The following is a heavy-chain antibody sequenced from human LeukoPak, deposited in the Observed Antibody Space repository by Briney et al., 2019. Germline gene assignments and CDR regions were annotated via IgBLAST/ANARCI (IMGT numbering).Heavy chain of an antibody. V-gene: IGHV1-69*04. CDR1: GGTFSSYA. Sequence: SVKVSCKASGGTFSSYAISWVRQAPGQGLEWMGRITPILGIANYAQKFQGRVTITADKSTSTAYLELSSLRSEDTAVYYCARVFAYYYGSGSLDYWGQGTLVTVSS. D-gene: IGHD3-10*01. CDR2: ITPILGIA. J-gene: IGHJ4*02. CDR3: ARVFAYYYGSGSLDY.